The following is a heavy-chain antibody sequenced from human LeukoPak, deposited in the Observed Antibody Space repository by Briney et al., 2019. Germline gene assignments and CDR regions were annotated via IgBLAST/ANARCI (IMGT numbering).Heavy chain of an antibody. D-gene: IGHD2-15*01. J-gene: IGHJ4*02. Sequence: SETLSLTCTVSGGSISSNSYYWGWIRQSPGKGLEWIGEINHSGSTNYNPSLKSRVTISVDTSKNQFSLKLSSVTAADTAVYYCARGRYCSGGSCYTRFDYWGQGTLVTVSS. CDR1: GGSISSNSYY. V-gene: IGHV4-39*07. CDR3: ARGRYCSGGSCYTRFDY. CDR2: INHSGST.